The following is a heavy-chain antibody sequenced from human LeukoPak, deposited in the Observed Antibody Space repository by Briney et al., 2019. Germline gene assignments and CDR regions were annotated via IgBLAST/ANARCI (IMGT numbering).Heavy chain of an antibody. J-gene: IGHJ5*02. V-gene: IGHV3-21*04. D-gene: IGHD4-23*01. Sequence: PGGSLRLSCAASGFTFNSYNMNWVRQAPGKGLEWVSSITSSSTYIYYADSVKGRFTISRDNSKNTLFLQMNSLRAEDTAVYYCAKTEGMVTPDLREFNWFDPWGQGTLVTVSS. CDR2: ITSSSTYI. CDR3: AKTEGMVTPDLREFNWFDP. CDR1: GFTFNSYN.